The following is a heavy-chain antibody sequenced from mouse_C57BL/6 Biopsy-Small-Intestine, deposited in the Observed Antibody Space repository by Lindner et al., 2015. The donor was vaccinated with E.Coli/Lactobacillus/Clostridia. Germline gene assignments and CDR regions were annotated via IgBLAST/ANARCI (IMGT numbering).Heavy chain of an antibody. CDR3: ARLGGTGAYYFDY. V-gene: IGHV1-80*01. CDR2: IYPGDGDT. CDR1: GYAFSSYW. J-gene: IGHJ2*01. Sequence: VQLQESGAELVKPGASVKISCKASGYAFSSYWMNWVKRRPGKGLEWIGQIYPGDGDTNYNGKFKGKATLTADKSSSTAYMQLSSLTSEDSAVYFCARLGGTGAYYFDYWGQGTTLTVSS. D-gene: IGHD4-1*01.